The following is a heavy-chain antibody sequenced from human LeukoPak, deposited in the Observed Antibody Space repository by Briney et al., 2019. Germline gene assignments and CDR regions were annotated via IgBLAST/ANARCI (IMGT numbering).Heavy chain of an antibody. J-gene: IGHJ4*02. V-gene: IGHV1-2*02. CDR3: AREGSSGY. Sequence: ASVTVSCKASGYTFTASNIHWVRQAPGQGLEWMGWISPNNGATTYAQKFQGRVIMTRDTSLSTAYIELSRLESDDTAVYFCAREGSSGYWGQGTLVTVSS. CDR1: GYTFTASN. CDR2: ISPNNGAT. D-gene: IGHD1-26*01.